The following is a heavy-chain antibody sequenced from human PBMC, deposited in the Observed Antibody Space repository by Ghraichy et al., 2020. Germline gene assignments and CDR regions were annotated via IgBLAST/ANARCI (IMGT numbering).Heavy chain of an antibody. CDR1: GFTFSYYG. D-gene: IGHD6-19*01. V-gene: IGHV3-33*01. Sequence: GGYLRLSCEASGFTFSYYGMHWVRQAPGKGLEWVALIWYDGSNQEYADSVKGRFTISRANSKNTLYLEMNRLRAEDTAVYYGARDAAHVSGWYNWFDPWGQGILVTVSS. CDR3: ARDAAHVSGWYNWFDP. J-gene: IGHJ5*02. CDR2: IWYDGSNQ.